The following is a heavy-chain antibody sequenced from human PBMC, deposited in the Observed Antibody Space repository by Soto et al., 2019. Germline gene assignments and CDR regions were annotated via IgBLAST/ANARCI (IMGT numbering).Heavy chain of an antibody. J-gene: IGHJ4*02. CDR2: INPKSGGT. D-gene: IGHD6-13*01. Sequence: QVQLVQSGAEVKKPGASVKVSCKASGYTFTGYYMHWVRQAPGQGLEWMGWINPKSGGTSYAQRFQGRVTMTRDTSISTVYMELRRLRSDDTAVYYCARGGALSTSWYWGDGLDSWGQGTQVTVSS. CDR3: ARGGALSTSWYWGDGLDS. CDR1: GYTFTGYY. V-gene: IGHV1-2*02.